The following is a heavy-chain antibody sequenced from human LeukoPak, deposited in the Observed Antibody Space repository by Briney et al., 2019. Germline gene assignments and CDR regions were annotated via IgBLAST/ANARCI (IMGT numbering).Heavy chain of an antibody. Sequence: SETLSLTCTVSGGSISSYYWSWIRQPPGKGLEWIGEINHSGSTNYNPSLKSRVTISVDTSKNQFSLKLSSVTAADTAVYYCARGRMYTVRGTFDYWGQGTLVTVSS. CDR2: INHSGST. CDR3: ARGRMYTVRGTFDY. J-gene: IGHJ4*02. D-gene: IGHD3-10*01. CDR1: GGSISSYY. V-gene: IGHV4-34*01.